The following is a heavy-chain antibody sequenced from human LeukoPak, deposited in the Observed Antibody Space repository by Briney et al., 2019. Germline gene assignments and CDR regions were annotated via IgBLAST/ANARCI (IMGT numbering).Heavy chain of an antibody. CDR2: INWIGGST. V-gene: IGHV3-20*04. Sequence: GGSLRLSCAASGFTFDDYGMSWVRQAPGKGLEWVSGINWIGGSTGYADSVKGRFTISRDNAKSSLYLQMNSLRAEDTALYYCARWPSNYYDSTSYYPYYFDYWGQGTPVTVSS. D-gene: IGHD3-22*01. CDR3: ARWPSNYYDSTSYYPYYFDY. J-gene: IGHJ4*02. CDR1: GFTFDDYG.